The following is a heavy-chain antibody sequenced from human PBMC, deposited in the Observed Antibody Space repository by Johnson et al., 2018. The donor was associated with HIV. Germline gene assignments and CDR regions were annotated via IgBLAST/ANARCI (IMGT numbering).Heavy chain of an antibody. CDR2: INKDGSAT. CDR1: GFIFSDSW. V-gene: IGHV3-74*01. J-gene: IGHJ3*01. CDR3: ANAQVLADDCFNV. Sequence: VQLVESGGGLVQPGGSLRLSCAASGFIFSDSWMHWVRQAPGKGLVWVSRINKDGSATSYADSVKGRFTISRDNAKNTMYLQMNSLRAEDAAKYYWANAQVLADDCFNVWGQGTVVTVSS. D-gene: IGHD2-8*02.